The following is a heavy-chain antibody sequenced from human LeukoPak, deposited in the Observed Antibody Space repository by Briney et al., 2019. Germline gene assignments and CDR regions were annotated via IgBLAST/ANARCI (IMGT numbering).Heavy chain of an antibody. D-gene: IGHD3-22*01. V-gene: IGHV1-2*02. J-gene: IGHJ4*02. CDR3: ARGDGLSESSGY. Sequence: GASVNVSSTPSGYTFTGYHMHWVRQAPGQGLEWMGWTNPISGGTNYAQKFQGRVTMTRDTSISTFYMELYSLTPDDTAVYFCARGDGLSESSGYWGQGTLVTVSS. CDR2: TNPISGGT. CDR1: GYTFTGYH.